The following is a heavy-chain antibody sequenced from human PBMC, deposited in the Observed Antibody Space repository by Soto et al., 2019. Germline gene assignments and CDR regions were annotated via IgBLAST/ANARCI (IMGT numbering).Heavy chain of an antibody. CDR2: VYYSGST. J-gene: IGHJ5*02. CDR3: ERNIHDYNLQNWFDP. D-gene: IGHD4-4*01. Sequence: SETLSLTCSVSGGSIANYYWSWIRQPPGKGLEWIGYVYYSGSTNYNPSLKSRVTMSVDTSRNLFSLKLTSVTAADTAMYYCERNIHDYNLQNWFDPWGQGTLVTVSS. V-gene: IGHV4-59*01. CDR1: GGSIANYY.